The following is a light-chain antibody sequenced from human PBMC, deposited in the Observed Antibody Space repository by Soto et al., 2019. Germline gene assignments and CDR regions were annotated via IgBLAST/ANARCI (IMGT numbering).Light chain of an antibody. J-gene: IGLJ2*01. V-gene: IGLV2-14*01. CDR2: EVR. CDR3: SSFRRSNTLV. Sequence: QSALTQPASVSGSPGQSITISCTGTSSDVGASNYVSWYQHHPGKAPKLLIYEVRNRPSGVSDRFSGSKSGNTASLTISGLQAEDEADYYCSSFRRSNTLVFGGGTKVTVL. CDR1: SSDVGASNY.